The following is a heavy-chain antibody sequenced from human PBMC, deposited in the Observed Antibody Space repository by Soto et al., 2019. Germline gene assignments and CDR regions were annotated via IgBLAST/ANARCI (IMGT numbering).Heavy chain of an antibody. J-gene: IGHJ6*02. V-gene: IGHV1-18*01. Sequence: QVQLVQYGAEVRKPGASVKVSCKASGYTFSTSGMSWLRQAPGQGLEWMGWISTYNGDTNDAPKFQDRVTMTSDTATSTVSMELRSLRSDNTAVYYCARAGAAPQYYDGMDVGGHGTRVTVSS. D-gene: IGHD2-15*01. CDR2: ISTYNGDT. CDR1: GYTFSTSG. CDR3: ARAGAAPQYYDGMDV.